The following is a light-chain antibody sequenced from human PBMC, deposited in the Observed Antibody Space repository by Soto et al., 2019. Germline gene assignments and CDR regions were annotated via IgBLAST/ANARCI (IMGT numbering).Light chain of an antibody. CDR3: QSYDSSLSVV. V-gene: IGLV1-40*01. Sequence: QSVLTQPPSVSGAPGQRVTISCTGSSSNIGAGYDVHWYQQLPGTAPKLLIYGNSNRPSGVPDRFSGSKSGTSASLAITGHPDEDAADYYCQSYDSSLSVVFGGGTKLTVL. CDR1: SSNIGAGYD. CDR2: GNS. J-gene: IGLJ2*01.